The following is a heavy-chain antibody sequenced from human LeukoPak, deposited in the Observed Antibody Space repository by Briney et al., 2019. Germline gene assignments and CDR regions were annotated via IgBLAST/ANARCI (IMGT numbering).Heavy chain of an antibody. CDR3: ARALDYYYYGMDV. Sequence: GGSLRLSCEASGFTFSSYGMHWVRQAPGKGLEWVAVIWYDGSNKYYADSVKGRFTISRDNSKNTLYLQMNSLRAEDTAVYYCARALDYYYYGMDVWGQGTTVTVSS. CDR2: IWYDGSNK. V-gene: IGHV3-33*01. CDR1: GFTFSSYG. J-gene: IGHJ6*02.